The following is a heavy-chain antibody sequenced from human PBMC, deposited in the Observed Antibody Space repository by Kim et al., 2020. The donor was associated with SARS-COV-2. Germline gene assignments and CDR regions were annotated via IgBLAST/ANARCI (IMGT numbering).Heavy chain of an antibody. CDR2: ISGNGGST. J-gene: IGHJ4*02. V-gene: IGHV3-23*01. D-gene: IGHD1-1*01. CDR1: GFTFSNYA. Sequence: GGSLRLSCVASGFTFSNYAMNWVRQAPGKGLEWVSGISGNGGSTYYAESVKGRFTISRDNSKNTLTLQMNTLRAGDTAMYYCAKGLRYGDSWGQGTLVTVSS. CDR3: AKGLRYGDS.